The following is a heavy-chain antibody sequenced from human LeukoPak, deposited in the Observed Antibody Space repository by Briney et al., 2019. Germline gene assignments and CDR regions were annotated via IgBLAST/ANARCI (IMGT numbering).Heavy chain of an antibody. CDR1: GYTFTING. V-gene: IGHV1-18*01. CDR3: ARVGATTTAPPDY. CDR2: ISGYNGNT. D-gene: IGHD1-26*01. J-gene: IGHJ4*02. Sequence: GASVKLSCQASGYTFTINGINWVRQGPGQGLEWMGWISGYNGNTKYAQKLQGRVTMTTDTSTSTGNMELRSLRSDDTVVYYWARVGATTTAPPDYWGQGTLVTVSS.